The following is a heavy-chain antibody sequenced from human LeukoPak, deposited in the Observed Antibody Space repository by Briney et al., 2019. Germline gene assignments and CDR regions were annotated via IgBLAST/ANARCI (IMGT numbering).Heavy chain of an antibody. V-gene: IGHV4-34*01. Sequence: SETLSLTCAVYGGSFSGYYWSWIRQPPGKGLEWIGEINHSGSTNYNPSLKSRVTISLDTSKNQFSLKLSSVTAADTAVYYCASVRRGFGESSKYYAYYYMGVWGKGTTVTISS. D-gene: IGHD3-10*01. J-gene: IGHJ6*03. CDR2: INHSGST. CDR1: GGSFSGYY. CDR3: ASVRRGFGESSKYYAYYYMGV.